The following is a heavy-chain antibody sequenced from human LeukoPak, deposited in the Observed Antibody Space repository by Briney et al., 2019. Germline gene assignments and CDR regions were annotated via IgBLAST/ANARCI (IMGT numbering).Heavy chain of an antibody. CDR3: ARQSLGASGLDH. CDR1: GFRFNSHH. CDR2: APHDRSSP. D-gene: IGHD1-26*01. J-gene: IGHJ4*02. Sequence: HPGGSLRLSCAVSGFRFNSHHMHWVRQAPNKGLEWVAVAPHDRSSPSHAASVNGRFTISRDNSKDTLFLHMDSLRVDDTAIYYRARQSLGASGLDHWGQGVLVTVSS. V-gene: IGHV3-30*03.